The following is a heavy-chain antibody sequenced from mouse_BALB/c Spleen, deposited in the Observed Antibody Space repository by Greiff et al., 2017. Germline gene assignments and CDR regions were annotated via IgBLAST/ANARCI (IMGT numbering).Heavy chain of an antibody. J-gene: IGHJ2*01. CDR3: ARGEVRRNFDY. CDR1: GFTFSSFG. CDR2: ISSGSSTI. D-gene: IGHD2-14*01. Sequence: EVKLMESGGGLVQPGGSRKLSCAASGFTFSSFGMHWVRQAPEKGLEWVAYISSGSSTIYYADTVKGRFTISRDNPKNTLFLQMTSLRSEDTAMYYCARGEVRRNFDYWGQGTTLTVSS. V-gene: IGHV5-17*02.